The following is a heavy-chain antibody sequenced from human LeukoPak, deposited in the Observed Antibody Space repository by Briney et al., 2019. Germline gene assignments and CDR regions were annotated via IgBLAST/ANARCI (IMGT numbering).Heavy chain of an antibody. CDR1: GFTFSSYE. CDR3: ARDTRRGSLDV. V-gene: IGHV3-48*03. CDR2: ISSSGSTI. D-gene: IGHD1-14*01. J-gene: IGHJ6*02. Sequence: GGSLRLSCAASGFTFSSYEMNWVRQAPGKGLERVSYISSSGSTIYYADSVKGRFTISRDNAKDSLYLQMNSLRAEDTAVYYCARDTRRGSLDVWGQGTTVTVSS.